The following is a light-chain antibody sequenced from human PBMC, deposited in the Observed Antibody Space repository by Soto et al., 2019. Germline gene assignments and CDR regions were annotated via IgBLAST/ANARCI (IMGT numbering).Light chain of an antibody. CDR1: SSDIDYYDY. CDR3: SSFTPSNTLV. Sequence: QSALTQPASVSGSPGQSITISCTGTSSDIDYYDYVSWYQQHPGKAPKLMIYDVSNRASGASDRFSGSKSGNTASLTISGLQADDEADYYCSSFTPSNTLVFGTGTKVTVL. CDR2: DVS. V-gene: IGLV2-14*03. J-gene: IGLJ1*01.